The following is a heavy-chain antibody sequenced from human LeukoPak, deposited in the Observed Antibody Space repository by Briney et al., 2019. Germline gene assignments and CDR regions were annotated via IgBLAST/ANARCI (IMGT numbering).Heavy chain of an antibody. CDR3: ARAGLVDFWSGYPNYGMDV. J-gene: IGHJ6*02. V-gene: IGHV1-3*01. CDR1: GYTFTSYA. D-gene: IGHD3-3*01. CDR2: INAGNGNT. Sequence: GASVKVSCKASGYTFTSYAMHWVRQAPGQRLEWMGWINAGNGNTNYSQKFQGRVTITRDTSASTAYMELSSLRSEDTAVYYCARAGLVDFWSGYPNYGMDVWGQGTTVTVSS.